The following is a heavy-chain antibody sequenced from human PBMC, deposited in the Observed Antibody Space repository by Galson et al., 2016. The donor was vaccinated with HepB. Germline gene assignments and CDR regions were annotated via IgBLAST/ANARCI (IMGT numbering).Heavy chain of an antibody. CDR3: AYRRSGWQGDWFDP. CDR2: IYWDDEK. D-gene: IGHD6-19*01. V-gene: IGHV2-5*02. CDR1: GFSLSTSEVG. Sequence: PALVKPTQTLTLTCSISGFSLSTSEVGVVWVRQPPGKALEWLGLIYWDDEKRYTPSLENRLTVTKDTSKAQVVLTMTNMDPVDTATYFCAYRRSGWQGDWFDPWGQGTLVTVSS. J-gene: IGHJ5*02.